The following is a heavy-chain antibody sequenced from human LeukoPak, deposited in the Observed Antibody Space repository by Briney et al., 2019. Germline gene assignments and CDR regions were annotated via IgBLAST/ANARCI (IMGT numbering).Heavy chain of an antibody. D-gene: IGHD6-19*01. CDR2: MNPNSGGT. V-gene: IGHV1-2*02. Sequence: ASVKVSCKASGYTFTDYYIHWVRQAPGQGLEWMAWMNPNSGGTSYAQKFQGRVTMTRDTSISTAYMELSRLRFDDTAVYYCARRAVDNSYYYYMDVWGKGTTVTVSS. J-gene: IGHJ6*03. CDR1: GYTFTDYY. CDR3: ARRAVDNSYYYYMDV.